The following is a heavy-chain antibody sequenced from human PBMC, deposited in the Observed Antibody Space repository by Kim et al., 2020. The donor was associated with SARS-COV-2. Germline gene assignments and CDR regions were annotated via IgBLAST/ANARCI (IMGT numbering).Heavy chain of an antibody. CDR3: AKGYYDILTGYPNYYFDY. D-gene: IGHD3-9*01. Sequence: KGRFTISRDNSKNTLYLQMNSLRAEDTAVYYCAKGYYDILTGYPNYYFDYWGQGTLVTVSS. V-gene: IGHV3-23*01. J-gene: IGHJ4*02.